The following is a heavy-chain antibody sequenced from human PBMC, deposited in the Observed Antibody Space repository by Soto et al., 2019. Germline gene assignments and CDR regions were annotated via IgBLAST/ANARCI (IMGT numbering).Heavy chain of an antibody. J-gene: IGHJ4*02. V-gene: IGHV4-34*01. CDR2: INHSGST. D-gene: IGHD3-10*01. CDR1: GGSISGYY. CDR3: ARGGNGPYITMVRRPTDY. Sequence: SETLSLTCAVYGGSISGYYWSWIRQPPGKGLEWIGEINHSGSTNYNPSLKSRVTISVDTSKNQFSLKLSSVTAADTAVYYCARGGNGPYITMVRRPTDYWRQGTLVTVSS.